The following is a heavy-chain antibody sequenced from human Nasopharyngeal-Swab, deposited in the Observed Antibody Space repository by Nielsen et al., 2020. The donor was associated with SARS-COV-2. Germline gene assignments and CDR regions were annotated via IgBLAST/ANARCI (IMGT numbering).Heavy chain of an antibody. CDR2: ISYDGSNE. V-gene: IGHV3-30*18. Sequence: GESLKISCAASGFTFSSSGMDWVRQAPGKGLEWVAVISYDGSNEYYGDSVKVRFTISRDNSKNTLYLQMNSLRVDDTAVYYCAKDVHGDYGGIDYWGQGILVTVSS. CDR1: GFTFSSSG. CDR3: AKDVHGDYGGIDY. J-gene: IGHJ4*02. D-gene: IGHD4-17*01.